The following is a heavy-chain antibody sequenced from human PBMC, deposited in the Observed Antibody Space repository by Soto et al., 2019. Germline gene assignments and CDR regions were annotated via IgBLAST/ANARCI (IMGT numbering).Heavy chain of an antibody. CDR1: GFTFSNYG. Sequence: QVQLVESGGGVVQPGRSLRLSCAASGFTFSNYGMHWVRQAPGKGLEWVAVVWYDGSNEYYADSVRGRFTISRDDSRSTLYLQMTSLRAEDTAVYYCARDLTNFQLPHYGLDVWGQGTTVTVSS. D-gene: IGHD2-2*01. V-gene: IGHV3-33*01. CDR2: VWYDGSNE. J-gene: IGHJ6*02. CDR3: ARDLTNFQLPHYGLDV.